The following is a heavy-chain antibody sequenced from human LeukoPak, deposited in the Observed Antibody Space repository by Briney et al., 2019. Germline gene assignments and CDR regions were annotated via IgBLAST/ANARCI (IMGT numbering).Heavy chain of an antibody. CDR1: GGSISSYY. J-gene: IGHJ4*02. V-gene: IGHV4-59*01. D-gene: IGHD4/OR15-4a*01. Sequence: PSETLSLTCTVSGGSISSYYWSWIRQPPGKGLEWIGYIYYSGSTNYNPSLKSRVTISVDTSKNQFSLKLSSVTAADTAVYYCARLVSTMADYFDYWGQGSRVPVSS. CDR2: IYYSGST. CDR3: ARLVSTMADYFDY.